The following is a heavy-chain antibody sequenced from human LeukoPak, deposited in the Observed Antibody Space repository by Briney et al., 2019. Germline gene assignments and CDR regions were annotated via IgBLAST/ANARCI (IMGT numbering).Heavy chain of an antibody. CDR3: ARGYYNFWSGYRAEYYFDY. V-gene: IGHV3-23*01. CDR2: IISSGGST. D-gene: IGHD3-3*01. Sequence: GGSLRLSCAASGFTFSSYAMSWVRQAPGKGLEWVSAIISSGGSTYYADSVKGRFTISRDNAKNSLYLQMNSLRAEDTAVYYCARGYYNFWSGYRAEYYFDYWGQGTLVTVSS. J-gene: IGHJ4*02. CDR1: GFTFSSYA.